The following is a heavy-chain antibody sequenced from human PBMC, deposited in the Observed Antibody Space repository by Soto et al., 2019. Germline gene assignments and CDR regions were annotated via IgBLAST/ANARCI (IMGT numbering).Heavy chain of an antibody. CDR3: ARVSSGYCSGGSCYRSDAFDI. CDR1: GYTFTSYD. CDR2: MNPNSGNT. V-gene: IGHV1-8*01. Sequence: QVQLVQSGAEVKKPGASVKVSCKASGYTFTSYDINWVRQATGQGLEWMGWMNPNSGNTGYAQKFQGRVTMTRNTSISTAYMELSSLRSEDMAVYFCARVSSGYCSGGSCYRSDAFDIWGQGTMVTVSS. J-gene: IGHJ3*02. D-gene: IGHD2-15*01.